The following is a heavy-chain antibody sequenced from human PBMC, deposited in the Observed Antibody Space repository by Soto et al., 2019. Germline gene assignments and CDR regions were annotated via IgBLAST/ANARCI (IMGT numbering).Heavy chain of an antibody. CDR1: GFTFSDFA. CDR2: IYGGGNGP. V-gene: IGHV3-23*01. Sequence: EVQVLESGGGLVQPGGSLRLSCAATGFTFSDFAMSWVRQAPGKGLEWVSRIYGGGNGPHYADSVKGRVTISRDNSKNTLYLQMNSLRAEDTAVYYCAKMEGMDPWAYSFDFWGQGTLVTFSS. D-gene: IGHD2-15*01. CDR3: AKMEGMDPWAYSFDF. J-gene: IGHJ4*02.